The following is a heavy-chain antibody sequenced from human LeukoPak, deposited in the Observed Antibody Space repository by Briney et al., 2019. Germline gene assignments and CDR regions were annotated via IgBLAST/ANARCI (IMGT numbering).Heavy chain of an antibody. Sequence: PSETLSLTCTVSGGSISSTSYYWGWIRQPPGKGLEWIGSIYYSGSTYYNPSLKSRVTISVDTSKNQFSLKLSSVTAADTAVYYCARSDRGGSCYGYWGQGTLVTVSS. CDR1: GGSISSTSYY. V-gene: IGHV4-39*07. CDR2: IYYSGST. J-gene: IGHJ4*02. D-gene: IGHD2-15*01. CDR3: ARSDRGGSCYGY.